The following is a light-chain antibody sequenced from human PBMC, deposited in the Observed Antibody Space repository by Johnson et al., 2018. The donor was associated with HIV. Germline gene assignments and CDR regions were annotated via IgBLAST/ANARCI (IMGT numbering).Light chain of an antibody. Sequence: QSVLTQPPSVSAAPGQKVTISCSGSSSNIGNNYVSWYQQLPGTAPKLLIYSNNKRPSGIPDRFSGSKSGTSATLGITGLQTGDEADYYCATWHTSLSAGCVFGTGTKVTVL. CDR1: SSNIGNNY. CDR2: SNN. V-gene: IGLV1-51*01. J-gene: IGLJ1*01. CDR3: ATWHTSLSAGCV.